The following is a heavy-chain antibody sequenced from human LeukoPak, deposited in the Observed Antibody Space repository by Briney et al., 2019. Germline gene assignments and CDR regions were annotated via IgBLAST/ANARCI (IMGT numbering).Heavy chain of an antibody. Sequence: GGSLRLSCAASGFTFSNYMMYWVRQAPGKGLVWVSRIKSDGITITYADSVKGRFTISRDNAKNTLYLQMNSLRAEDTAVYYCLRDLDWSLDQWGQGTLVTVSS. CDR1: GFTFSNYM. J-gene: IGHJ4*02. CDR3: LRDLDWSLDQ. CDR2: IKSDGITI. D-gene: IGHD3-9*01. V-gene: IGHV3-74*01.